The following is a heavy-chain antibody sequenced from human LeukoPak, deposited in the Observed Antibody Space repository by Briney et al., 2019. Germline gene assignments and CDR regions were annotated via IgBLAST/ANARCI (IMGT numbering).Heavy chain of an antibody. CDR2: IYHSGST. V-gene: IGHV4-4*02. J-gene: IGHJ4*02. CDR3: ARVGYYGSSDYYPDDLYYFDY. Sequence: SETLSLTCAVSGGSISSSNWWRWVRQPPGKGLEWIGEIYHSGSTNYNPSLKSRVTISVDKSKNQFSLKLSSVTAADTAVYYCARVGYYGSSDYYPDDLYYFDYWGQGTLVTVSS. D-gene: IGHD3-22*01. CDR1: GGSISSSNW.